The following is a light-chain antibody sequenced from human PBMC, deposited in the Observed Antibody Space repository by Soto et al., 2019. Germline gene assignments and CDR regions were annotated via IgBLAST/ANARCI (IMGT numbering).Light chain of an antibody. CDR2: DAS. CDR3: QQLNGYVALT. J-gene: IGKJ4*01. CDR1: QGISTY. V-gene: IGKV1-9*01. Sequence: DIQLTQSPSFLSASVGDRVTITCRASQGISTYLAWYQQKPGKAPKLLIYDASTLQSGVPSRFSGSGSGTEFTLKISSLQPEDLATYYCQQLNGYVALTFGGGTKVELK.